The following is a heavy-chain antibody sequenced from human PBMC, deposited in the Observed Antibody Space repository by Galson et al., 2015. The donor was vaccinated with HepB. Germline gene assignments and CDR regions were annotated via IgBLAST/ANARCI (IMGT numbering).Heavy chain of an antibody. CDR1: GFTFDDYA. V-gene: IGHV3-9*01. CDR2: ISWNSASI. J-gene: IGHJ6*02. Sequence: SLRLSCAASGFTFDDYAINWVRQAPGKGLEWVSGISWNSASIGYADSVKGRFTISRDNAKNSLYLQMNSLRAEDTALYYCTKIRSPHPGRGEGYGLDVWGPGTMVTVS. D-gene: IGHD3-16*01. CDR3: TKIRSPHPGRGEGYGLDV.